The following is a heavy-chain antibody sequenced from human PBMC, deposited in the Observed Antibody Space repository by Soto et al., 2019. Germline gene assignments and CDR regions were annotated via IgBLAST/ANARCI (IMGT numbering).Heavy chain of an antibody. V-gene: IGHV4-59*08. Sequence: PSETLSLTCTVSGGSISSYYWSWIRQPPGKGLEWIGYIYYSGSTNYNPSLKSRVTISVDTSKNQFSLKLSSVTAADTAVYYCARGRGWLQRLGADYWGQGTLVTVSS. D-gene: IGHD5-12*01. CDR3: ARGRGWLQRLGADY. J-gene: IGHJ4*02. CDR2: IYYSGST. CDR1: GGSISSYY.